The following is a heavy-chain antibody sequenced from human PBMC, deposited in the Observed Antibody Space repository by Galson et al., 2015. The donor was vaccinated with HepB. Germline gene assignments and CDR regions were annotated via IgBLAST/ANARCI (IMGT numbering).Heavy chain of an antibody. CDR1: GFTVSGRY. D-gene: IGHD1-1*01. Sequence: SLRLSCAASGFTVSGRYMSWVRQAPGKGLEWVSIIHSGGSTYYVDSVKGRFTISRDSTKNTLSLQMNSLRAEDTAVYYCVVPTTGSYGRFDNWGQGTLVTVSS. CDR3: VVPTTGSYGRFDN. CDR2: IHSGGST. J-gene: IGHJ4*02. V-gene: IGHV3-53*01.